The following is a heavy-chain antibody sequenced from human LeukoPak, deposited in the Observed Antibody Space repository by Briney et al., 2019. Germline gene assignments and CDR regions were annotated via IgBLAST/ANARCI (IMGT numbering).Heavy chain of an antibody. CDR1: GFTFSSYW. J-gene: IGHJ6*02. CDR2: IKQDGSEK. V-gene: IGHV3-7*03. D-gene: IGHD3-16*01. Sequence: SGGSLRLSCAASGFTFSSYWMSWVRQAPGKGLEWVANIKQDGSEKYYVDSVKGRFTISRDNAKNSLYLQMSNLRAEDTAVYFCARGGGLDVRGQGATVTVSS. CDR3: ARGGGLDV.